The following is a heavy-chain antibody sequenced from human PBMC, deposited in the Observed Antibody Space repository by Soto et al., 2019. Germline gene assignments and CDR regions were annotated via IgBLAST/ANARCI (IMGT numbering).Heavy chain of an antibody. J-gene: IGHJ6*02. CDR3: ARVQGTAPLAYYYYYYGMDV. CDR2: IIPIFGTA. CDR1: GGTFSSYA. Sequence: GASVKVSCKASGGTFSSYAISWVRQAPGQGLEWMGGIIPIFGTANYAQKFQGRVTITADESTSTAYMELSSPRSEDTAVYYCARVQGTAPLAYYYYYYGMDVWGQGTTVTVSS. V-gene: IGHV1-69*13. D-gene: IGHD1-7*01.